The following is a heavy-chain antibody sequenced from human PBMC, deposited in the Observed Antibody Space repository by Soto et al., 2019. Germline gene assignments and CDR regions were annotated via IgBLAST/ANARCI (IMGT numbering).Heavy chain of an antibody. D-gene: IGHD3-3*01. V-gene: IGHV4-31*03. CDR2: IYYSGST. CDR3: ARYRDFWSGYYLNWFDP. J-gene: IGHJ5*02. Sequence: SSETLSLTCTVSGGSISSGGYYWSWIRQHPGKGLEWIGYIYYSGSTYYNPSLKSRVTISVDTSKNQFSLKLSSVTAADTAVYYCARYRDFWSGYYLNWFDPWGQGTLVTAPQ. CDR1: GGSISSGGYY.